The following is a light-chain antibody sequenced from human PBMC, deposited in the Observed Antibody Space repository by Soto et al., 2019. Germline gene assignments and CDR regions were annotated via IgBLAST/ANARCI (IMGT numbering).Light chain of an antibody. CDR3: SSYTSDWGV. CDR2: EVR. CDR1: SSDVGGYDF. V-gene: IGLV2-14*01. J-gene: IGLJ1*01. Sequence: QSVLTQPASVSGSPGQSITISCTGTSSDVGGYDFVSWYQHHPGKAPKLIIYEVRTRPSGVSDRFSGSKSGNTASLTISGLQAEDEADYYCSSYTSDWGVFGTGTQLTVL.